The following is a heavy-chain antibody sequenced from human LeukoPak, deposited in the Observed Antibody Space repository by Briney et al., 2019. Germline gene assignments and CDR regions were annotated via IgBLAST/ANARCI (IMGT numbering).Heavy chain of an antibody. J-gene: IGHJ4*02. CDR2: ITSSGAAT. D-gene: IGHD3-22*01. V-gene: IGHV3-23*01. CDR1: GFTFSSYA. Sequence: GGSLRLSCGASGFTFSSYAMSWVRQAPGKGLEWVSSITSSGAATYYADSVKGRFTISRDNSDNTLYLQMNSLRAADTAVYYCAKDRPNYYGSNGHYYKLNGDCWGQGTLVTVSS. CDR3: AKDRPNYYGSNGHYYKLNGDC.